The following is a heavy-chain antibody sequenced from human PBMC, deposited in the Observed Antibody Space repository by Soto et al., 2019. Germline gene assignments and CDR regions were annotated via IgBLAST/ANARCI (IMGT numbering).Heavy chain of an antibody. D-gene: IGHD2-8*01. Sequence: SETLSLTCAVYGGSFSGYYWNWIRQPPGKGLEWIGEINNSRSTNYNPSLKSRVTISVDTSKNQFSLKLSSVTAADTAVYYCATVGYCTNGVCPKNYYYYGMDVWGQGTTVTVSS. CDR3: ATVGYCTNGVCPKNYYYYGMDV. CDR1: GGSFSGYY. J-gene: IGHJ6*02. V-gene: IGHV4-34*01. CDR2: INNSRST.